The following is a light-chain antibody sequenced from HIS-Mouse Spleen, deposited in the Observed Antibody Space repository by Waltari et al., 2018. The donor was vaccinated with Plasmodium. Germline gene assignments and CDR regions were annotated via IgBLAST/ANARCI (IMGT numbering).Light chain of an antibody. V-gene: IGLV3-9*01. CDR2: RDS. CDR3: QVWDSSTVV. CDR1: NIGSKN. J-gene: IGLJ2*01. Sequence: SYELTQPLSVSVALGQTARITCGGNNIGSKNVHWYQQKPGQAPVLVIFRDSNRPSGIPERFSGSNSGNTATLTISRAQAGDEADYYCQVWDSSTVVFGGGTMLTVL.